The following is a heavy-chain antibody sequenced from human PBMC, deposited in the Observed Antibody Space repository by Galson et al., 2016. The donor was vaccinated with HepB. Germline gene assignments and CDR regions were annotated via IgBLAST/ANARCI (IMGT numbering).Heavy chain of an antibody. CDR1: GYTVTSHA. CDR3: AREMGGDGTTVDY. Sequence: SVKVSCKASGYTVTSHAMHWVRQAPGQRLEWMGWINAGKGKTKYLQQLQGRVTITSDTSASTAYMELSSLRSEDTAIYYCAREMGGDGTTVDYWGQGTLVTVSS. J-gene: IGHJ4*02. D-gene: IGHD1-14*01. CDR2: INAGKGKT. V-gene: IGHV1-3*01.